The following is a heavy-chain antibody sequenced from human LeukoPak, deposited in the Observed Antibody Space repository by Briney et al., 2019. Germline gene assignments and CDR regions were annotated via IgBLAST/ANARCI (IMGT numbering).Heavy chain of an antibody. V-gene: IGHV3-23*01. CDR2: ISGSGGST. Sequence: GGSLRLSCAASGFTFSSYAMSWVRQAPGKGLEWVSAISGSGGSTYYADSVKGRFTISRDNSKNTLYLQMNSLGAEDTAVYYCAKVLRHYYGSGDAFDIWGQGTMVTVSS. J-gene: IGHJ3*02. CDR3: AKVLRHYYGSGDAFDI. D-gene: IGHD3-10*01. CDR1: GFTFSSYA.